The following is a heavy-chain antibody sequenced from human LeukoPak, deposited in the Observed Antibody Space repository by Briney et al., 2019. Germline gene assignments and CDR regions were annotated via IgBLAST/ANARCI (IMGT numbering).Heavy chain of an antibody. J-gene: IGHJ4*02. Sequence: SETLSLTCAVFGGSFSGFYCSWIRQSPGKGLEWIGEINHRGSTTYNPSLKSRVTISVDTSKNQFSLKLSSVTAADTAVYYCARVQRWLDMGIDYWGQGTLVTVSS. D-gene: IGHD6-19*01. V-gene: IGHV4-34*01. CDR3: ARVQRWLDMGIDY. CDR1: GGSFSGFY. CDR2: INHRGST.